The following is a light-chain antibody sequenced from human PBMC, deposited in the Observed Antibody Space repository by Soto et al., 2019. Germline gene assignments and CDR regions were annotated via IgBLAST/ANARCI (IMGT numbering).Light chain of an antibody. CDR1: TSNIGINS. V-gene: IGLV1-47*01. CDR3: VAWDDSLSGQV. J-gene: IGLJ2*01. CDR2: RSN. Sequence: QSALTQPPSASGTPGQRVTISCSGSTSNIGINSVFWYQQLPGTAPKLLIYRSNQRASGVPDRFSASKSGTSASLAISGLRSEDEADYYCVAWDDSLSGQVFGGGTKLTVL.